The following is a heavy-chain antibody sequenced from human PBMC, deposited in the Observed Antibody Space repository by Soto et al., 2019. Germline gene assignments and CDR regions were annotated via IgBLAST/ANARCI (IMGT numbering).Heavy chain of an antibody. CDR1: GGTFRTYA. CDR3: ARAGDGYPLGWFDP. J-gene: IGHJ5*02. D-gene: IGHD5-12*01. CDR2: IIPVFDTT. V-gene: IGHV1-69*01. Sequence: QVQLVQSGAEVKKPGSSVKVSCKASGGTFRTYAISWVRQAPGQGLEWMGGIIPVFDTTNYAQKFQGRGTITEDESTSTAYMELSSLRSEDTGVYYCARAGDGYPLGWFDPWGQGTLVTVSS.